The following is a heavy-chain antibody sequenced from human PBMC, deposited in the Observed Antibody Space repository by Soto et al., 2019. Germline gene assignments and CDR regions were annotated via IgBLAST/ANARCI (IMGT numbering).Heavy chain of an antibody. CDR2: INPILSMS. CDR1: GDTFTFYS. J-gene: IGHJ4*02. Sequence: QVQLVQSGAEVKRPGSSVKVSCKASGDTFTFYSINWVRQAPGLGLEWMGRINPILSMSNYAQRFQGRVTRTADESTSTAYMELSRLRSEDTASYYCASSYGSGYRAFDYWGQGALVTVSS. D-gene: IGHD3-10*01. CDR3: ASSYGSGYRAFDY. V-gene: IGHV1-69*02.